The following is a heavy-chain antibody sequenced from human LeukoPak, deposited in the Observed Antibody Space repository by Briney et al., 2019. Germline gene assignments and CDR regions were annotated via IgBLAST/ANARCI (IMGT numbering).Heavy chain of an antibody. CDR2: MHPSGST. Sequence: QPSETLSLTCAVYGGSFSGYYWSWIRQPPGKGLEWIGEMHPSGSTNYNPSLKNRVTISLDTSMNQFSLNLSSVTAADTAVYYCARGADRAKIAYWGQGTLVLVSS. V-gene: IGHV4-34*01. CDR1: GGSFSGYY. J-gene: IGHJ4*02. CDR3: ARGADRAKIAY.